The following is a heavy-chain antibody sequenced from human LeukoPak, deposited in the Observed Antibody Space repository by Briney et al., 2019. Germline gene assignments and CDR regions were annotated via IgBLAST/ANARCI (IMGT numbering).Heavy chain of an antibody. Sequence: PAETLSLTCTVSGDSMSDSYWSWIRQPAGKGLEWIGRIYASGSTNYNPSLKSRVTLSVDTSSNQFSLTLSSVTAADTAVYHCARDIRSHNGPGGYYYYYMDVWGKGTTVTVSS. V-gene: IGHV4-4*07. D-gene: IGHD2-8*01. CDR1: GDSMSDSY. CDR3: ARDIRSHNGPGGYYYYYMDV. CDR2: IYASGST. J-gene: IGHJ6*03.